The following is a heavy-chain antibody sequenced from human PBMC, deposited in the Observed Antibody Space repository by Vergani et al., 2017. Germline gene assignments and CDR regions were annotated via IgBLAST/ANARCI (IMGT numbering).Heavy chain of an antibody. V-gene: IGHV3-7*04. J-gene: IGHJ3*02. D-gene: IGHD1-1*01. CDR3: ARGYNWNDVEAFDI. CDR1: GFTFSSYW. Sequence: EVRLLESGGGLVQPGGSLRLSCAASGFTFSSYWMSWVRQAPGKGLEWVANIKQDGSEKYYVDSVKGRFTISRDNAKNSLYLQMNSLRAEDTAVYYCARGYNWNDVEAFDIWGQGTMVTVSS. CDR2: IKQDGSEK.